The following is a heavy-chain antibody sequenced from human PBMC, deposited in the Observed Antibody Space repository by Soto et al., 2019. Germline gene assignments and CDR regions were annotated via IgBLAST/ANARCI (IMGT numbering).Heavy chain of an antibody. CDR2: IKADGSDK. CDR1: GFAFRSYW. J-gene: IGHJ4*02. V-gene: IGHV3-7*05. D-gene: IGHD3-16*01. Sequence: GGSLRLSCEASGFAFRSYWMSWVRQAPGKGLEWVANIKADGSDKYYVDSVKGRFTISRDNAKNSLYLQMNSLRAEDTAVYYCVRPVLGSLEYWGQGTLVTVSS. CDR3: VRPVLGSLEY.